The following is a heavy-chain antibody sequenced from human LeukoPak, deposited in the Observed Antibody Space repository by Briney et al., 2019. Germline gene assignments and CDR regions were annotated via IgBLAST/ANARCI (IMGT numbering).Heavy chain of an antibody. Sequence: GGSLRLSCAASGFTFSSYAMHWVRQAPGKGLEWVAVISYDGSNKYYADSVKGRFTISRDNSKNTLYLQMNSLRDEDTAVYYCVWSSTWEKRFYLDQWGQGTLVTVSS. V-gene: IGHV3-30-3*01. CDR2: ISYDGSNK. J-gene: IGHJ4*02. CDR1: GFTFSSYA. CDR3: VWSSTWEKRFYLDQ. D-gene: IGHD6-6*01.